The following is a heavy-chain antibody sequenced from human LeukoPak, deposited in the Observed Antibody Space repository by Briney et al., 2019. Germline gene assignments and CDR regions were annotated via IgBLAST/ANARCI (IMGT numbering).Heavy chain of an antibody. V-gene: IGHV4-59*01. Sequence: PSETLSLTCAVYGGSFSSYYWSWIRQPPGKGLEWIGYIYYSGSTNYNPSLKSRVTISVDTSKNQFSLKLSSVTAADTAVYYCARTPYYYDSSGYYHDYWGQGTLVTVSS. CDR2: IYYSGST. D-gene: IGHD3-22*01. CDR1: GGSFSSYY. CDR3: ARTPYYYDSSGYYHDY. J-gene: IGHJ4*02.